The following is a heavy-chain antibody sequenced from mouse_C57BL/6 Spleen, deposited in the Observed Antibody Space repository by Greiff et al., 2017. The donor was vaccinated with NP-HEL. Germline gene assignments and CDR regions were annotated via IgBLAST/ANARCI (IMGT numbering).Heavy chain of an antibody. CDR2: IDPSDSYT. Sequence: QVQLQQPGAELVKPGASVKLSCKASGYTFTSYWMQWVKQRPGQGLEWIGEIDPSDSYTNYNQKFKGKATLTVDKSSSTAYMQLSSLTSEDSAVYYCARSGYLAYWGQGTLVTVSA. CDR1: GYTFTSYW. CDR3: ARSGYLAY. V-gene: IGHV1-50*01. J-gene: IGHJ3*01. D-gene: IGHD2-14*01.